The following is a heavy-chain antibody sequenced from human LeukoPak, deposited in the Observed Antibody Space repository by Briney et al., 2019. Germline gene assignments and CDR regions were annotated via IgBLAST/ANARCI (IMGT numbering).Heavy chain of an antibody. V-gene: IGHV3-48*03. CDR2: ISSSGVSI. CDR1: GFTFSNYE. CDR3: ARYGSGTRYYFYMDV. Sequence: GGSLRLSCAASGFTFSNYEMNWVRQAPGKGLEWVSYISSSGVSIYYADSVKGRFTISRDNAKNSLYLQMNSLRAEDTAVYYCARYGSGTRYYFYMDVWGKGTTVTISS. J-gene: IGHJ6*03. D-gene: IGHD3-10*01.